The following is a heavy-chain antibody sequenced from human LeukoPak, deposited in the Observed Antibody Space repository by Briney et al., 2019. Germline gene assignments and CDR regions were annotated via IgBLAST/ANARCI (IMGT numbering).Heavy chain of an antibody. J-gene: IGHJ4*02. V-gene: IGHV4-39*07. CDR2: IYYSGST. CDR3: ARGSKYYDFWSGYYPRTYYFDY. CDR1: GGSISTNSYS. Sequence: SETLSLTCIVSGGSISTNSYSWGWLRQPPGKGLEWIGSIYYSGSTYYNPSLKSRVTISVDTSKNQFSRKLSSVTAADTAVYYCARGSKYYDFWSGYYPRTYYFDYWGQGTLDTVSS. D-gene: IGHD3-3*01.